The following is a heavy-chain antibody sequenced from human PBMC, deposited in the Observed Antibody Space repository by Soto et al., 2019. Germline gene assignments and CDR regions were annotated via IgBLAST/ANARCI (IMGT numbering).Heavy chain of an antibody. D-gene: IGHD3-9*01. Sequence: QVQLVQSGAEVKKPGSSVKVSCKASGGTFSSYTISWVRQAPGQGLEWMGRIIPILGIANYAQKFQGRVTLTADKSSSTAYMELSSMRSEDTTVYYCGGALRYLNPPSDAFDIWGQGTMVTVSS. V-gene: IGHV1-69*02. J-gene: IGHJ3*02. CDR3: GGALRYLNPPSDAFDI. CDR2: IIPILGIA. CDR1: GGTFSSYT.